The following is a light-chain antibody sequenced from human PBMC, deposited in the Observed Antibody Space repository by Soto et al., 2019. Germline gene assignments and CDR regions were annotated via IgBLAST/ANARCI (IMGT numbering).Light chain of an antibody. CDR3: QQYGSSPLWT. Sequence: EIVMTQSPATLSVSPGERATLSCRASHSVSSKLAWYQQKPGQAPRLLIYEASNRATGIPARFSGSGSGADFTLTISRLEPEDFAVYYCQQYGSSPLWTFGQGTKVDIK. CDR1: HSVSSK. CDR2: EAS. V-gene: IGKV3-20*01. J-gene: IGKJ1*01.